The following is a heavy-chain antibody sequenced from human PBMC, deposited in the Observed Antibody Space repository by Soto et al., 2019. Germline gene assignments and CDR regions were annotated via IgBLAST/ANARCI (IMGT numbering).Heavy chain of an antibody. CDR3: ARVEYDSSGYYLLDY. J-gene: IGHJ4*02. V-gene: IGHV3-30-3*01. CDR1: GFTFSSYA. CDR2: ISYDGSNK. D-gene: IGHD3-22*01. Sequence: GGSLRLSCAASGFTFSSYAMHWVRQAPGKGLEWVAVISYDGSNKYYADSVKGRFTISRDNSKNTLYLQMNSLRAEDTAVYYCARVEYDSSGYYLLDYWGQGTLVTVSS.